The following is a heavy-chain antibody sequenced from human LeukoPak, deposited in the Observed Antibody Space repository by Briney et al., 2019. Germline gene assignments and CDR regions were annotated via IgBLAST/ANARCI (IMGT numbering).Heavy chain of an antibody. D-gene: IGHD4-17*01. J-gene: IGHJ3*02. V-gene: IGHV4-59*01. CDR3: ARDLGGDYAFDAFDI. CDR2: IYYSGST. Sequence: SETLSLTCTVSGGSISSYYWSCIRQPPGKGLEWIGYIYYSGSTNYNPSLKSRVTISVDTSKNQFSLKLSSVTAADTAVYYCARDLGGDYAFDAFDIWGQGTMVTVSS. CDR1: GGSISSYY.